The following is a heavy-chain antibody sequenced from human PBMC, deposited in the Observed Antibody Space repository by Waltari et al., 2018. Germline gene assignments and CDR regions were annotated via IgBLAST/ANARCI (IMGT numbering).Heavy chain of an antibody. Sequence: QVQLVQSGAEVKKPGSSVKVSCKASGGTFSSYAISWVRQAPGQGLEWMGKIIPISGTANAAQKFQGRVTITADKSTSTAYMELSSLRSEDTAVYYCARGDGYNVGDAFAIWGQGTMVTVSS. V-gene: IGHV1-69*13. CDR2: IIPISGTA. D-gene: IGHD5-12*01. J-gene: IGHJ3*02. CDR3: ARGDGYNVGDAFAI. CDR1: GGTFSSYA.